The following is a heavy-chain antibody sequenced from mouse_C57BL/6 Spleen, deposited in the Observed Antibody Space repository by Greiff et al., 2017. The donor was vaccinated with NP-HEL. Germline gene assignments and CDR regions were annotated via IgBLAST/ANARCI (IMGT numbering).Heavy chain of an antibody. Sequence: QVQLQQSGAELVKSGATVKLSCKASGYTFTEYTIHWVKQRSGQGLEWIGWFYPGSGSIKYNEKLQDKATVTADKSSSPVYRELSRLTSEDSAVYFCARHEEGYSPFAYWGQGTLVTVSA. V-gene: IGHV1-62-2*01. CDR3: ARHEEGYSPFAY. CDR2: FYPGSGSI. D-gene: IGHD2-12*01. CDR1: GYTFTEYT. J-gene: IGHJ3*01.